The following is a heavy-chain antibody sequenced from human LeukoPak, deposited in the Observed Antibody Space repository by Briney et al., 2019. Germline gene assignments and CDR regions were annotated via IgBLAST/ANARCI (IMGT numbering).Heavy chain of an antibody. D-gene: IGHD3-22*01. CDR3: ASSSGYSESPMDV. Sequence: ASVKVSCKASGYTFTSYYMHWVRQAPGQGLEWMGIINPSGGSTSYAQKFQGRVTISVDTSKNQFSLKLSSVTAADTAVYYCASSSGYSESPMDVWGQGTTVTVSS. V-gene: IGHV1-46*01. CDR1: GYTFTSYY. J-gene: IGHJ6*02. CDR2: INPSGGST.